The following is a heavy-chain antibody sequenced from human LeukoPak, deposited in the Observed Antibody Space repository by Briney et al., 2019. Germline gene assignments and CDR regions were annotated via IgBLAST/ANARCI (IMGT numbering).Heavy chain of an antibody. CDR3: AGLYGSGSLYYFDY. CDR2: IYSGGST. Sequence: GGSLRLSCAASGFTVSSNYMSWVRQAPGKGLEWVSVIYSGGSTYYADSVKGRFTISRDNSKNTLYLQMNSLRAEDTAVYYCAGLYGSGSLYYFDYWGQGNLVTVSS. J-gene: IGHJ4*02. V-gene: IGHV3-66*01. D-gene: IGHD3-10*01. CDR1: GFTVSSNY.